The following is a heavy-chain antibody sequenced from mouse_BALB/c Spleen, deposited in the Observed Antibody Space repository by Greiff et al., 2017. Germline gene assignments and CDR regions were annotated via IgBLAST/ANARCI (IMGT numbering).Heavy chain of an antibody. CDR3: AIITTVPYAMDY. D-gene: IGHD1-1*01. CDR2: ISSGSSTI. J-gene: IGHJ4*01. Sequence: EVQRVESGGGLVQPGGSRKLSCAASGFTFSSFGMHWVRQAPEKGLEWVAYISSGSSTIYYADTVKGRFTISRDNPKNTLFLQMTSLRSEDTAMYYCAIITTVPYAMDYWGQGTSVTVSS. V-gene: IGHV5-17*02. CDR1: GFTFSSFG.